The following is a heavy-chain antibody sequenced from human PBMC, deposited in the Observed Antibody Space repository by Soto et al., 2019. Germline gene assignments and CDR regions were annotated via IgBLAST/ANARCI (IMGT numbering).Heavy chain of an antibody. J-gene: IGHJ5*02. Sequence: SETLSLTCTVSGGSVSSGSYYWSWIRQPPGKGLEWIGYIYYSGSTNYNPSLKSRVTISVDTSKNQFSLKLSSVTAADTAVYYCARYVGGGYCISTSCHNRFDPWGQGTLVTVSS. CDR1: GGSVSSGSYY. CDR3: ARYVGGGYCISTSCHNRFDP. CDR2: IYYSGST. D-gene: IGHD2-2*01. V-gene: IGHV4-61*01.